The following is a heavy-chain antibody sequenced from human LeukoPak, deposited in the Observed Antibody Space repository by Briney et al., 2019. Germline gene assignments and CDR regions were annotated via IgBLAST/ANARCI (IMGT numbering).Heavy chain of an antibody. CDR2: IKQDGSGK. CDR1: GFTFDDYA. Sequence: GRSLRLSCAASGFTFDDYAMHWVRQAPGKGLEWVANIKQDGSGKYYVDSVKGRFTISRDNAKNSLYLQMNSLRAEDTAVYYCARGWAFDIWGQGTMVTVSS. J-gene: IGHJ3*02. D-gene: IGHD5-24*01. CDR3: ARGWAFDI. V-gene: IGHV3-7*01.